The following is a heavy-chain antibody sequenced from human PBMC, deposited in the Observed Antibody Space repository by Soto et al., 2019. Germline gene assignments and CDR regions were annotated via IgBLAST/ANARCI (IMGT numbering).Heavy chain of an antibody. Sequence: TSETLSLTCTVSGGSVSSGSSYWSWIRQPPGKGLEWIGYIHYSGSSNCNPSLKSRVTISVDMSKNQFSLKLSSVTAADTAVYHCARANGRDYYGMDVWGQGTTVTVSS. D-gene: IGHD2-8*01. CDR3: ARANGRDYYGMDV. V-gene: IGHV4-61*01. CDR1: GGSVSSGSSY. CDR2: IHYSGSS. J-gene: IGHJ6*02.